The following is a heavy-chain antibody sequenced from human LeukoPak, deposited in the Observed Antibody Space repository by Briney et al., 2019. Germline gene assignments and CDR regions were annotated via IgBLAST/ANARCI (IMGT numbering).Heavy chain of an antibody. CDR3: AKWGGSSSYWFDP. CDR1: GGSISSSSYW. D-gene: IGHD6-6*01. Sequence: SETLSLTCSVSGGSISSSSYWWGWIRQPPGKGLEWIGSIYYSGRTFYNPSLKSRVTISIDTTRNQFSLKLRSVTAADTAVYYCAKWGGSSSYWFDPWGQGTLVTVSS. V-gene: IGHV4-39*07. J-gene: IGHJ5*02. CDR2: IYYSGRT.